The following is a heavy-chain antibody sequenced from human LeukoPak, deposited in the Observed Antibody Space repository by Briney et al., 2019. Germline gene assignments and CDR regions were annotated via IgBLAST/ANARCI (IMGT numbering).Heavy chain of an antibody. CDR2: INSDGSST. CDR1: GFTFSSYW. CDR3: ARDHRGSGSRYYYYYMDV. J-gene: IGHJ6*03. V-gene: IGHV3-74*01. D-gene: IGHD3-10*01. Sequence: GGSLRLSCASSGFTFSSYWMHWVRQAPGKGLVWVSRINSDGSSTSYADSVKGRFTISRDNAKNTLYLQMNSLRAEDTAVYYCARDHRGSGSRYYYYYMDVWGKGTTVTISS.